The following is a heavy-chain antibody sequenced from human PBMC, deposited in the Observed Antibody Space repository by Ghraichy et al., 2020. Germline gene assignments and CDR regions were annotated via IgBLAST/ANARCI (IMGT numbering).Heavy chain of an antibody. D-gene: IGHD2-15*01. CDR3: ARETPHSCYFDY. V-gene: IGHV1-46*01. Sequence: ASVKVSCKASGYTFTNFYMHWVRQAPGQGLEWLGIILPGPGSTNYAEKFRGRLTMTRDTSTSTVYVELSSLRSEDTAVYYCARETPHSCYFDYWGQGTLVTVSS. CDR2: ILPGPGST. J-gene: IGHJ4*02. CDR1: GYTFTNFY.